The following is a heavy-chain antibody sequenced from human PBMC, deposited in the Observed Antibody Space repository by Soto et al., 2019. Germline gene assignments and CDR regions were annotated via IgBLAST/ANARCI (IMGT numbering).Heavy chain of an antibody. V-gene: IGHV3-30*18. CDR3: AKDNALYGDYGVNYYYYYMDV. J-gene: IGHJ6*03. Sequence: QVQLVESGGGVVQPGRSLRLSCAASGFTFSSYGMHWVRQAPGKGLEWVAVISYDGSNKYYADSVKGRFTISRDNSKNTLYLQMNSLRAEDTAVYYCAKDNALYGDYGVNYYYYYMDVWGKGTTVTVSS. CDR2: ISYDGSNK. D-gene: IGHD4-17*01. CDR1: GFTFSSYG.